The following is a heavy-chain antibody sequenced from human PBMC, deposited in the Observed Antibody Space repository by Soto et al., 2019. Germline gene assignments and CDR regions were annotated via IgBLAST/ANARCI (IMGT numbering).Heavy chain of an antibody. D-gene: IGHD5-12*01. V-gene: IGHV1-3*04. CDR2: INTGNGNT. J-gene: IGHJ5*02. CDR1: GITYTTYA. CDR3: ARAISGYVT. Sequence: QVQLVQSGAEVKKPGASVKVSCKASGITYTTYAIHWVRQAPGQGLEWMGWINTGNGNTRYSQRFQGRVTLTTDTSASTAYMELSSLTSEDTAVYCCARAISGYVTWGQGTLITVSS.